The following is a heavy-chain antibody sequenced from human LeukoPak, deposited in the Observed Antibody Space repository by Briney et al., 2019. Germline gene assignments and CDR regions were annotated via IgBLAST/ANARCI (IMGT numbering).Heavy chain of an antibody. CDR2: IRYDGSNK. CDR3: AKDELLAGWLVGRYFDY. CDR1: GFTFSSYG. J-gene: IGHJ4*02. D-gene: IGHD6-19*01. Sequence: AGGSLRLSCAASGFTFSSYGMHWVRQAPGKGLEWVAFIRYDGSNKYYADSVKGRFTISRDNSKNTLYLQMNSLRAEDTAVYYCAKDELLAGWLVGRYFDYWGQGTLVTVSS. V-gene: IGHV3-30*02.